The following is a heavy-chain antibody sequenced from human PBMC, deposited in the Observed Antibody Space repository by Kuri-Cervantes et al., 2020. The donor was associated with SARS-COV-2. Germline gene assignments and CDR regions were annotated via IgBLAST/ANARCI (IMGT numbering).Heavy chain of an antibody. CDR2: IYYSGST. CDR3: ARGGTYYDFWSGYYVY. CDR1: GGSISSGGYS. Sequence: LRLSCAVSGGSISSGGYSWSWIRQPSGKGLEWIGYIYYSGSTYYNPSLKSRVTISVDTSKNQFSLKLSSVTAADTAVYYCARGGTYYDFWSGYYVYWGQGTLVTVSS. J-gene: IGHJ4*02. D-gene: IGHD3-3*01. V-gene: IGHV4-30-4*07.